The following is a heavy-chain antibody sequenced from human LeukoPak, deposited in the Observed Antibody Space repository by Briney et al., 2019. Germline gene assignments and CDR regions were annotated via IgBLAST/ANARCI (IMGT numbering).Heavy chain of an antibody. J-gene: IGHJ5*02. CDR3: ARGGTWEISLAWFDP. CDR1: GYIFTDYY. CDR2: INPSSGDT. Sequence: GASVKVSCKASGYIFTDYYLHWVRQAPGQGLEWMGRINPSSGDTHYAQNFEGRVTLTRDTSINTVSMELSRLRSDDTAVYYCARGGTWEISLAWFDPWGQGTLVTVSS. D-gene: IGHD3-16*02. V-gene: IGHV1-2*06.